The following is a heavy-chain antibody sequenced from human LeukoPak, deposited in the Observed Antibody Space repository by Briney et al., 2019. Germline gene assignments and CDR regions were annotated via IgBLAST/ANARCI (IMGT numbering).Heavy chain of an antibody. J-gene: IGHJ3*02. Sequence: SGTLSLTCAVSGGSISSSNWWSWVRQRPGKGLEWIGEIYHSGSTNYNPALKSRVTISVDKSKNQFSLKLSSVTAANTAVYYCARENLVAGTSGSGYDAFDIWGQGTMVTVSS. CDR1: GGSISSSNW. CDR3: ARENLVAGTSGSGYDAFDI. CDR2: IYHSGST. D-gene: IGHD6-19*01. V-gene: IGHV4-4*02.